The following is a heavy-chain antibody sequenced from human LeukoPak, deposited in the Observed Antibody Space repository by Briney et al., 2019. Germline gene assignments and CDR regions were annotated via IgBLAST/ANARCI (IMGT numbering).Heavy chain of an antibody. J-gene: IGHJ4*02. CDR1: GFTFSSYA. Sequence: GRSLRLSCAASGFTFSSYAMHWVRQAPGKGLEWVAVISYDGSNKYYADSVKGRFTISRDNSKNTLYLQMNSLRAEDTAVYYCARDSVVPAAIFDYWGQGTLVTVSS. V-gene: IGHV3-30*04. D-gene: IGHD2-2*01. CDR2: ISYDGSNK. CDR3: ARDSVVPAAIFDY.